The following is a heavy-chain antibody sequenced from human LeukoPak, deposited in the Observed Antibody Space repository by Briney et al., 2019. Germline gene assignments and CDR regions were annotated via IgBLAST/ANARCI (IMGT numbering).Heavy chain of an antibody. CDR2: IYYSGDT. Sequence: SDTLSLTCTVSGGSISGYSWSWIRQSPGGGLDWIGYIYYSGDTAYNPSLRSRVTMSVDTSKNQFSLQLKSMTTADTAVYYCVRGPYGASISKWFDPWGQGTQVIDSP. V-gene: IGHV4-59*07. J-gene: IGHJ5*02. CDR3: VRGPYGASISKWFDP. CDR1: GGSISGYS. D-gene: IGHD4/OR15-4a*01.